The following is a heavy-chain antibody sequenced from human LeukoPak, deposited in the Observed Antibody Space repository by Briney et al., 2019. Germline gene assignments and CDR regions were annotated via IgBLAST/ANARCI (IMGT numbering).Heavy chain of an antibody. J-gene: IGHJ6*02. CDR1: GFIVSSHY. V-gene: IGHV3-53*01. CDR3: ARDHVQTYYYGSRTYYGMDV. CDR2: IYWGGSI. Sequence: GGSLRLSCAASGFIVSSHYMSWVRQVPGKGLEWVAVIYWGGSIYYADSVKGRFTISRDNSKNMVYLDMNSLRAEDTAVYYCARDHVQTYYYGSRTYYGMDVWGQGTTVTVSS. D-gene: IGHD3-10*01.